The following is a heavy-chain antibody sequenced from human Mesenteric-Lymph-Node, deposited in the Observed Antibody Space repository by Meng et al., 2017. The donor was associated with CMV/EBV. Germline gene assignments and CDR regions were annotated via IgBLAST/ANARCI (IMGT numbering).Heavy chain of an antibody. D-gene: IGHD6-13*01. V-gene: IGHV3-23*01. CDR2: ISGSGGST. CDR3: AQSGEYTSSWYY. Sequence: SCAASGFSAKNSDLHWVRQAPGKGLEWVSAISGSGGSTYYADSVKGRFTISRDNSKNTLYLQMNSLRAEDTAIYYCAQSGEYTSSWYYWGQGTLVTVSS. CDR1: GFSAKNSD. J-gene: IGHJ4*02.